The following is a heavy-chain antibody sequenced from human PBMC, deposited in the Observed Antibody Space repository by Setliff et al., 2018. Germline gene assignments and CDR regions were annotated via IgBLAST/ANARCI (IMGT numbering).Heavy chain of an antibody. Sequence: SETLSLTCAVYGGSFSGYHWSWIRQPPGKGLEWIGEISHSGDPNYNPSLKSRVTISLDTSNNQFSLKLSSVTAADTAVYYCARWRVRDSGYYPRLSYMDVWGKGTTVTVSS. J-gene: IGHJ6*03. CDR1: GGSFSGYH. CDR2: ISHSGDP. D-gene: IGHD3-22*01. CDR3: ARWRVRDSGYYPRLSYMDV. V-gene: IGHV4-34*01.